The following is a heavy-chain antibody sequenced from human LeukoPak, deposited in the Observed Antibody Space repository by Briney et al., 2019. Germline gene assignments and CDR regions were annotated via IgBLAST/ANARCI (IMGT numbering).Heavy chain of an antibody. Sequence: GGSLRLSCAASGFTFSSYSMNWVRQAPGKGLEWVSSISSSSSYIYYADSVKGRFTISRDNAKNSLYLQMNSLRAEDTAVYYCARDPSATTTPFDYWGQGTLVTVSS. J-gene: IGHJ4*02. CDR2: ISSSSSYI. CDR3: ARDPSATTTPFDY. CDR1: GFTFSSYS. D-gene: IGHD5-24*01. V-gene: IGHV3-21*01.